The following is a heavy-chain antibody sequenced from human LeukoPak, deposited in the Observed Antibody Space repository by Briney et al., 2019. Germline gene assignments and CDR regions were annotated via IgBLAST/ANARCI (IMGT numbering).Heavy chain of an antibody. J-gene: IGHJ4*02. Sequence: SQTLSLTCTVSGGSISSGGYYRSWIRQHPGKGLEWIGYIYYGGSTYYNPSLKSRVTISVDTSKNQFSLKLSSVTAADTAVYYCARGGILTGYYKNYYFDYWGQGTLVTVSS. V-gene: IGHV4-31*03. D-gene: IGHD3-9*01. CDR3: ARGGILTGYYKNYYFDY. CDR1: GGSISSGGYY. CDR2: IYYGGST.